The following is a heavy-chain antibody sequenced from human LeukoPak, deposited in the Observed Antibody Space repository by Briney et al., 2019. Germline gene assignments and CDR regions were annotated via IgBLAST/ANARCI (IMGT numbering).Heavy chain of an antibody. J-gene: IGHJ5*02. CDR3: ARGRGYYDSSGYFDWFDP. CDR2: IIPILGIA. CDR1: GSTFSSYA. V-gene: IGHV1-69*04. Sequence: SVKVSCKASGSTFSSYAISWVRQAPGQGLEWMGRIIPILGIANYAQKFQGRVTITADKSTSTAYMELSSLRSEDTAVYYCARGRGYYDSSGYFDWFDPWGQGTLVTVSS. D-gene: IGHD3-22*01.